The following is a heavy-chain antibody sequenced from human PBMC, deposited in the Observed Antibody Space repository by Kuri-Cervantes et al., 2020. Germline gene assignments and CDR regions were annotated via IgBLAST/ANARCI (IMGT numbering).Heavy chain of an antibody. Sequence: ASVKVSCKASGYTFTSYAMHWVRQAPGQRLEWMGWINAGNGNTKYSQKFQGRVTITRDTSASTAYMELSSLRSEDTAVYYCARDSVSMDYGDEEDAFDIWGQGTMVTVSS. CDR1: GYTFTSYA. D-gene: IGHD4-17*01. CDR2: INAGNGNT. J-gene: IGHJ3*02. CDR3: ARDSVSMDYGDEEDAFDI. V-gene: IGHV1-3*01.